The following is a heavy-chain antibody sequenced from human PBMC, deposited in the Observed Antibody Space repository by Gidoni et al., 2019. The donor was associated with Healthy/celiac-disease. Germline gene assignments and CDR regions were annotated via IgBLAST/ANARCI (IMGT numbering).Heavy chain of an antibody. CDR3: ARIAVTGPYFDY. CDR1: GFTFSDYY. V-gene: IGHV3-11*06. D-gene: IGHD6-19*01. CDR2: ISSSSSYT. J-gene: IGHJ4*02. Sequence: QVQLVESGGGLVKPGGSLSISCAASGFTFSDYYMSWIRQAPGKGLEWVSYISSSSSYTNYADSVKGRFTISRDNAKNSLYLQMNSLRAEDTAMYYCARIAVTGPYFDYWGQGTLVTVSS.